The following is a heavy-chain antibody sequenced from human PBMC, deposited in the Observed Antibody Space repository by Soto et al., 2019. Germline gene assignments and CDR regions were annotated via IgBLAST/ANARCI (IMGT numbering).Heavy chain of an antibody. Sequence: GASVKVSCKASGYSFTANSMHWVRQAPGQGLEWMGWINAGNGDTKYARKFQGRVTITRDTSKNQFSLKLSSVTAADTAVYYCARGGKDGAARVYFDYWGQRTLVTVSS. CDR2: INAGNGDT. CDR1: GYSFTANS. V-gene: IGHV1-2*02. D-gene: IGHD6-6*01. CDR3: ARGGKDGAARVYFDY. J-gene: IGHJ4*02.